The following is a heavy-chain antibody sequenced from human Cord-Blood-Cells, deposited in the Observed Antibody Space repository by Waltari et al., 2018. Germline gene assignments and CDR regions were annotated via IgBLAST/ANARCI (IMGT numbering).Heavy chain of an antibody. D-gene: IGHD1-26*01. V-gene: IGHV3-53*01. CDR3: ATARVGAFDI. CDR2: IYSGGST. Sequence: EVQLVEPGGGLIQPGGSLSLPCAASGFTVRCNSMSWVRQAPGKGLEWVSVIYSGGSTYYADSVKGRFTISRDNSKNTLYLQMNSLRAEDTAVYYCATARVGAFDIWGQGTMVTVSS. CDR1: GFTVRCNS. J-gene: IGHJ3*02.